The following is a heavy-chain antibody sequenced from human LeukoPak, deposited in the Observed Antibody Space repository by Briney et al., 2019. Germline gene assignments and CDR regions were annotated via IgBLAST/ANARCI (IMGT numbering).Heavy chain of an antibody. V-gene: IGHV1-69*05. CDR1: GGTFSSYA. D-gene: IGHD6-19*01. J-gene: IGHJ4*02. Sequence: SVKVSRKASGGTFSSYAISWVRQAPGQGLEWMGGIIPIFGTANYAQKFQGRVTITTDESTSTAYMELSSLRSEDTAVYYCARGDSSGWYPRYYFDYWGQGTLVTVSS. CDR3: ARGDSSGWYPRYYFDY. CDR2: IIPIFGTA.